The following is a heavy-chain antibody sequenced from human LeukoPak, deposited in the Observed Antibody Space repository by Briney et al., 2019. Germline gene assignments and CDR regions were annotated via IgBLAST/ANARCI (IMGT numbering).Heavy chain of an antibody. J-gene: IGHJ3*02. CDR2: IWYDGSNK. Sequence: GGSLRLSCAASGFTFSSYGMHWVRQAPGKGLEWVAVIWYDGSNKYYADSVKGRFTISRDNSKNTLYLQMNSLRAEDTAVYYCARGRPVVTARDAFDIWGQGTMVTVSS. CDR1: GFTFSSYG. V-gene: IGHV3-33*01. CDR3: ARGRPVVTARDAFDI. D-gene: IGHD2-21*02.